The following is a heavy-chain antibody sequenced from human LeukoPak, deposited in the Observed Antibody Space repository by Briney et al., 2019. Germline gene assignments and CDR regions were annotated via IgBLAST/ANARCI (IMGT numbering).Heavy chain of an antibody. CDR3: ARSPPDFFFARGYYIDT. J-gene: IGHJ4*02. CDR2: IGTTGDT. CDR1: GFPFATYD. V-gene: IGHV3-13*04. D-gene: IGHD3-3*01. Sequence: GGSLRLSCSASGFPFATYDMNWVRQAPGGGLEWISSIGTTGDTHYPDSLKGRFTISRENAKNSVYLQMHTLGVGDTAVYYCARSPPDFFFARGYYIDTWGQGTLVTVSS.